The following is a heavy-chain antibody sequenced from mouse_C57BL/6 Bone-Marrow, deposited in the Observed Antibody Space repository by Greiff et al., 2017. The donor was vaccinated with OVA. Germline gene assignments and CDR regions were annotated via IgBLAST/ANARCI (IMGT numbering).Heavy chain of an antibody. CDR3: AIAYYGSPRYFDV. V-gene: IGHV1-74*01. D-gene: IGHD2-10*01. Sequence: QVQLQQPGAELVKPGASVKVSCKASGYTFTSYWVHWVKQRPGKGLEWIGRIHPSDSATNYNQKFKGKATLTVDKSSRTSYMQLSSLTSEDSAVYCCAIAYYGSPRYFDVWGTGTTVTVSS. CDR1: GYTFTSYW. J-gene: IGHJ1*03. CDR2: IHPSDSAT.